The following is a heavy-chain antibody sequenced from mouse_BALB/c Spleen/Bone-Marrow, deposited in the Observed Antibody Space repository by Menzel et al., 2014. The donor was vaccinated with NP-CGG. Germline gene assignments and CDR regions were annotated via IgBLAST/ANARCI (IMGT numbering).Heavy chain of an antibody. CDR3: ARGDGNYPFYAMDY. J-gene: IGHJ4*01. CDR1: GYAFSSYW. D-gene: IGHD2-1*01. Sequence: VKLQESGAELVRPGSSVKISCKASGYAFSSYWMNWVKQRPGQGLEWIGQIYPGDGDTNYNGKFKGKATLTADKSSSTADMQLSSLTSEDSAVYFCARGDGNYPFYAMDYWGQGTSVTVSS. CDR2: IYPGDGDT. V-gene: IGHV1-80*01.